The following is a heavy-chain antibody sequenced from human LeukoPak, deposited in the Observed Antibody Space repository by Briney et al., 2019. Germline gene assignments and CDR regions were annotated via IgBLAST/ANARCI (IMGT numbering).Heavy chain of an antibody. D-gene: IGHD3-22*01. CDR2: IGLNGYPL. V-gene: IGHV3-11*04. CDR1: GFSFNIYY. Sequence: GGSLRLSCAVSGFSFNIYYMSWIRQAPGKGLEWISYIGLNGYPLDYADSVKGRFTISRDNAKNSLYLDMNSLRDEDTAVYYCARKDFSSGSFNYWGQGTLVTVSS. J-gene: IGHJ4*02. CDR3: ARKDFSSGSFNY.